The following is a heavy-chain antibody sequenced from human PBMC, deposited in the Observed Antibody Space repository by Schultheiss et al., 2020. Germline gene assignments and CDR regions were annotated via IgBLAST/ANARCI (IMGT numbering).Heavy chain of an antibody. CDR2: INHSGST. D-gene: IGHD3-3*02. J-gene: IGHJ4*02. CDR1: GGSISSGGYY. V-gene: IGHV4-39*07. CDR3: ARISRPVKVIDY. Sequence: SETLSLTCTVSGGSISSGGYYWSWIRQHPGKGLEWIGEINHSGSTNYNPSLKSRVTISVDTSKNQFSLKLSSVTAADTAVYYCARISRPVKVIDYWGQGTLVTVSS.